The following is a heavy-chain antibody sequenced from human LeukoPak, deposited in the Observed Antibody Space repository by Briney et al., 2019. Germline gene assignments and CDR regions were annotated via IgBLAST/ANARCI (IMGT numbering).Heavy chain of an antibody. J-gene: IGHJ6*02. CDR3: GRDEWFGSRFDYFGLDV. V-gene: IGHV1-2*02. Sequence: ASVKVSCKASGYTFTGYYVHWVRQAPGQGPEWMGWINSNSGDTNYAQNFQGRVTMTRDASISTAYMEASRLRSDDTAVYYCGRDEWFGSRFDYFGLDVWGQGTTVTVSS. CDR2: INSNSGDT. D-gene: IGHD3-10*01. CDR1: GYTFTGYY.